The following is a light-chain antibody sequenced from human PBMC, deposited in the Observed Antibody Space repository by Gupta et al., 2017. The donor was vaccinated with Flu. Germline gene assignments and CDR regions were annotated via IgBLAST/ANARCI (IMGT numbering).Light chain of an antibody. Sequence: QSALTQHASVSGSPGQSIPLSCPGTSSDVGSYNHVSWYQQYPGKAPKLMIYEGSKRPSGVSNRFSGSKSDNTASLTISGLQAEDEADYYCCSYAGSNTYVFGTGTNVTVL. CDR3: CSYAGSNTYV. CDR1: SSDVGSYNH. V-gene: IGLV2-23*01. J-gene: IGLJ1*01. CDR2: EGS.